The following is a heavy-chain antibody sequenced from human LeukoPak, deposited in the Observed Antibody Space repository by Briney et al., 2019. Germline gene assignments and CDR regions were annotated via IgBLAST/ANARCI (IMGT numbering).Heavy chain of an antibody. V-gene: IGHV5-51*01. CDR1: GYSFSTYW. CDR2: IYPGDSET. J-gene: IGHJ4*02. Sequence: GESLKISCKGSGYSFSTYWIGWVRQMPGKGLEWMGIIYPGDSETRYNPSFQGQVIISADKSISTAYLQWSTLKASDTAMYYCASATLHYSARDPYYWGQGTLVTVSS. CDR3: ASATLHYSARDPYY. D-gene: IGHD2-15*01.